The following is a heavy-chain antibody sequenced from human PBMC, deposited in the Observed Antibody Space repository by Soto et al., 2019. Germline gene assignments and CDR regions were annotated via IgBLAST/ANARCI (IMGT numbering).Heavy chain of an antibody. CDR3: AKDNPVGATPGWFDS. CDR2: ILGSGDST. CDR1: GFTFRNFA. Sequence: EVQLLESGGGFVQPGWSLRLSCESSGFTFRNFAMSWVRQAPGQGLEWVSSILGSGDSTYYADSVKGRFSISRDNSKNTQYLQMNSLRAEDTAIYYCAKDNPVGATPGWFDSWGQGTLVIVSS. D-gene: IGHD1-26*01. V-gene: IGHV3-23*01. J-gene: IGHJ5*01.